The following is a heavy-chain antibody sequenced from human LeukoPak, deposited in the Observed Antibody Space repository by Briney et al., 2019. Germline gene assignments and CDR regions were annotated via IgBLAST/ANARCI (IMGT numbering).Heavy chain of an antibody. D-gene: IGHD1-26*01. J-gene: IGHJ5*02. CDR2: INHSGCT. CDR1: GGSFSGYY. CDR3: ARGRPRGRGATANNWFDP. V-gene: IGHV4-34*01. Sequence: KPSETPSLTCAVYGGSFSGYYWSWIRQPPGKGLEWIGEINHSGCTTYNPSPKSRVTISVDTSKNQCSLKLSSVTAADTAVYYRARGRPRGRGATANNWFDPWGQGTLVTVSS.